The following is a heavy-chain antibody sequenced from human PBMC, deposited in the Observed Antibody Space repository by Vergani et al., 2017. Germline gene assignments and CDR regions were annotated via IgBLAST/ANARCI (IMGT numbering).Heavy chain of an antibody. CDR2: ISYDGSNK. CDR3: ARVSDSSGYYFFHFDY. D-gene: IGHD3-22*01. Sequence: VQLLESGGGLVQPGGSVRLSCAASGFTFSSYAMHWVRQAPGKGLEWVAVISYDGSNKYYADSVKGRFTISRDNSKNTLYLQMNSLRAEDTAVYYCARVSDSSGYYFFHFDYWGQGTLVTVSS. CDR1: GFTFSSYA. J-gene: IGHJ4*02. V-gene: IGHV3-30*01.